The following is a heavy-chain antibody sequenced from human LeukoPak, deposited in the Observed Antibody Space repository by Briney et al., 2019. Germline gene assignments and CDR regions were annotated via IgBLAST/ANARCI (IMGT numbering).Heavy chain of an antibody. Sequence: ASVKVSCKASGGTFSSYAISWVRQAPGQGLDWMGIINPSGGSTTYAQKFQGRVTVTRDTSTSTVYMELSSLTSEDTAVYYCARGDIVVVPAGGKFDPWGQGTLVTVPS. D-gene: IGHD2-2*01. J-gene: IGHJ5*02. V-gene: IGHV1-46*01. CDR2: INPSGGST. CDR3: ARGDIVVVPAGGKFDP. CDR1: GGTFSSYA.